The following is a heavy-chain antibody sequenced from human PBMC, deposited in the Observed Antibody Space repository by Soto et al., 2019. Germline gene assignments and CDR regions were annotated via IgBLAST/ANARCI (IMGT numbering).Heavy chain of an antibody. D-gene: IGHD6-13*01. Sequence: QVQLVESGGGVVQPGRSLRLSCAASGFTFSSYGMHWVRQAPGKGLEWVAVISYDGSNKYYADSVKGRFTISRDNSKNTLYLQMNSLRAEDTAVYYCAKSNWPGYSSSWYFFGMDAWGQGTTVTVSS. CDR2: ISYDGSNK. J-gene: IGHJ6*02. CDR3: AKSNWPGYSSSWYFFGMDA. CDR1: GFTFSSYG. V-gene: IGHV3-30*18.